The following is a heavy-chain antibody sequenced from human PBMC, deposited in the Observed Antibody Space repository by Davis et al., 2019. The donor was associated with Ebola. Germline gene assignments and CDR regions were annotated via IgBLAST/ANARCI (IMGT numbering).Heavy chain of an antibody. J-gene: IGHJ6*02. CDR2: IYSGGST. Sequence: PGGSLRLSCAASGFTFSSYAMHWVRQAPGKGLEWVSVIYSGGSTYYADSVKGRFTISRDNSKNTLYLQMNSLRAEDTAVYYCAKSPSRTTVTRVDVWGQGTTVTVSS. V-gene: IGHV3-53*01. CDR1: GFTFSSYA. CDR3: AKSPSRTTVTRVDV. D-gene: IGHD4-17*01.